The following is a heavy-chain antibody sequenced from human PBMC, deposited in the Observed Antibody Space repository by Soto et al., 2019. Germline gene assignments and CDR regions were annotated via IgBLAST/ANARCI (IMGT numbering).Heavy chain of an antibody. CDR3: ARSPIDDSSGSVDY. J-gene: IGHJ4*02. D-gene: IGHD3-22*01. V-gene: IGHV4-30-4*01. Sequence: SYTLSLTCAAYGGSFSAYYWSWSRRPPGKGLEWIGYIYYSGSTYYNPSLKSRVTISVDTSKNQFSLKLSSVTAADTAVYYCARSPIDDSSGSVDYWGQGTLLTVSS. CDR2: IYYSGST. CDR1: GGSFSAYY.